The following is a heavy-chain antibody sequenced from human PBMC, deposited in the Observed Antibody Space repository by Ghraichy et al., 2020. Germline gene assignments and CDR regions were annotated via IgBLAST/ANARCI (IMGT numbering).Heavy chain of an antibody. CDR2: INHSGST. J-gene: IGHJ6*02. CDR1: GGSFSGYY. CDR3: ARGKVREVRVIMVRGNNRYDYYGMDV. V-gene: IGHV4-34*01. D-gene: IGHD3-10*01. Sequence: SETLSLTCAVYGGSFSGYYWSWIRQPPGKGLEWIGEINHSGSTNYNPSPKSRVTISVDTTKNQFSLKLSSVTAADTAVYYCARGKVREVRVIMVRGNNRYDYYGMDVWGQGTTVTVSS.